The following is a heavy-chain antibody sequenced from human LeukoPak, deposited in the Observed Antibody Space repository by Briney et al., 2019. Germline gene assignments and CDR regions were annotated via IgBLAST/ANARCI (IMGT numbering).Heavy chain of an antibody. J-gene: IGHJ3*02. Sequence: GESLRLSCVASGFTFSSYSMDWVRQAPGKGLEWVASTSTGGDAIAHADSVKGRFTISRDNAKNSLYLQMNSLRAEDTAVYYCARDLSSAGGDYVWGSYRVDAFDIWGQGTMVTVSS. V-gene: IGHV3-21*01. CDR3: ARDLSSAGGDYVWGSYRVDAFDI. CDR2: TSTGGDAI. D-gene: IGHD3-16*02. CDR1: GFTFSSYS.